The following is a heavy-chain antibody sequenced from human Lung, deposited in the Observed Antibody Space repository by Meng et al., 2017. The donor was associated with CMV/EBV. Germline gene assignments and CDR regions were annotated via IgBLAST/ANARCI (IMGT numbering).Heavy chain of an antibody. J-gene: IGHJ4*02. D-gene: IGHD3-3*01. CDR2: ISSSSSHI. CDR3: ARDQGLVYGEVIPYFDY. V-gene: IGHV3-21*01. Sequence: GGSXRLXCAASGFPFERYGINWVRQAPGQGLEWVSSISSSSSHIHYADSVKGRFTISRDYATNSVFLQMNTLRVDDTALYYCARDQGLVYGEVIPYFDYXGQGXPVTVSS. CDR1: GFPFERYG.